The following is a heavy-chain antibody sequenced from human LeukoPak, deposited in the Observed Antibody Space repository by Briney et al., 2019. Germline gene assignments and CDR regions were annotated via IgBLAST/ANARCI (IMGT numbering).Heavy chain of an antibody. CDR1: GYTFTGYY. V-gene: IGHV1-2*02. D-gene: IGHD3-10*01. J-gene: IGHJ4*02. CDR2: INPNSGGT. CDR3: ARASFYGSGPHGGYIDY. Sequence: ASVKVSCKASGYTFTGYYMHWVRQAPGQGLEWMGWINPNSGGTNYAQKFQGGVTMTRDTSISTAYMELSRLRSDDTAVYYCARASFYGSGPHGGYIDYWGQGTLVTVSS.